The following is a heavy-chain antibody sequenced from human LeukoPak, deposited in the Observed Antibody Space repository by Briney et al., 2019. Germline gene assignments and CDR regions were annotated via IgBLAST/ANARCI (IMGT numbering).Heavy chain of an antibody. CDR3: ATSYGSNFY. D-gene: IGHD6-19*01. V-gene: IGHV4-39*01. CDR2: VYHSGTT. CDR1: GGSMIRTDYY. J-gene: IGHJ4*02. Sequence: SETLSLTCTVSGGSMIRTDYYWGWIRQPPGKGLEWIGSVYHSGTTYFNPSLERLVSVSVDTSKSQFSLRLSSVTAADTAVYYCATSYGSNFYWGQGPLVTVSS.